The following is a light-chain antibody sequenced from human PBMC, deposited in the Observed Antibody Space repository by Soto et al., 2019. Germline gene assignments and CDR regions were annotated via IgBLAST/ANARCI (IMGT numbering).Light chain of an antibody. CDR3: QQYDSSPWT. J-gene: IGKJ1*01. Sequence: LSPGERATLSCRASQSVSSSFLAWYQQKPGQAPRLLIYGASSRATGIPDRFSGSGSGTDFTLTISGLEPEDFAVYYCQQYDSSPWTFGQGTRVEIK. V-gene: IGKV3-20*01. CDR1: QSVSSSF. CDR2: GAS.